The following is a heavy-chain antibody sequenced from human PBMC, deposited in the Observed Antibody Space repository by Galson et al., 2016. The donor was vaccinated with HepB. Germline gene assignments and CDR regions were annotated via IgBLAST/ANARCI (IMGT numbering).Heavy chain of an antibody. D-gene: IGHD6-19*01. V-gene: IGHV3-30*18. CDR3: AKGGTGMAVPVDL. Sequence: LRLSCAVSGVIFSNHAMHWVRQAPGQGLEWVAVTSSDGSNEYYVDSVEGRFATSRDNSTNTFFLQMNSLRDEDTAVYYCAKGGTGMAVPVDLWGQGTLVTVSS. J-gene: IGHJ5*02. CDR2: TSSDGSNE. CDR1: GVIFSNHA.